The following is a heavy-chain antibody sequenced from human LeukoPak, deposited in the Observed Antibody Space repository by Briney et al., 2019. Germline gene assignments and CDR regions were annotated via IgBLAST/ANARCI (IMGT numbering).Heavy chain of an antibody. Sequence: SVKVSCKASGYTFTSYGISWVRQAPGQGLEWTGGIIPIFGTANYAQKFQGRVTITADESTSTAYMELSSLRSEDTAVYYCARDPGPGYSSGWYRGKNNWFDPWGQGTLVAVSS. D-gene: IGHD6-19*01. V-gene: IGHV1-69*13. CDR3: ARDPGPGYSSGWYRGKNNWFDP. CDR2: IIPIFGTA. CDR1: GYTFTSYG. J-gene: IGHJ5*02.